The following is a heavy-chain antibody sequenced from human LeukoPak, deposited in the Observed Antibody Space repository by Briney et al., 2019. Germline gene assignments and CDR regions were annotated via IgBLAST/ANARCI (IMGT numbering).Heavy chain of an antibody. Sequence: SETLSLTCAVHGGSFSGYYWSWIRQPPGKGLEWIGEINHSGSTNYNPSLKSRVTISVDTSKNQFSLKLSSVTAADTAVYYCAITGFFGLGGRDDYYFDYWGQGTLVTVSS. CDR1: GGSFSGYY. V-gene: IGHV4-34*01. CDR2: INHSGST. CDR3: AITGFFGLGGRDDYYFDY. D-gene: IGHD2-15*01. J-gene: IGHJ4*02.